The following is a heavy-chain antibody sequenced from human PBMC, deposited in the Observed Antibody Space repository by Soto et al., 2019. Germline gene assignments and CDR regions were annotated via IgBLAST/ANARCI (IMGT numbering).Heavy chain of an antibody. Sequence: PGGSLRLSCAASGFTFSSYSMNWVRQAPGKGLEWVSSISSSSSYIYYADSVKGRFTISRDNAKNSLYLQMNSLRAEDTAVYYCARGSRDSSRSLAYWGQGTLGNVSP. V-gene: IGHV3-21*01. CDR3: ARGSRDSSRSLAY. CDR2: ISSSSSYI. D-gene: IGHD6-13*01. J-gene: IGHJ4*02. CDR1: GFTFSSYS.